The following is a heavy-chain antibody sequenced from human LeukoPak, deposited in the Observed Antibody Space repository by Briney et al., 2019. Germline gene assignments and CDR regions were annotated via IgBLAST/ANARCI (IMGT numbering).Heavy chain of an antibody. Sequence: GRSLRLPCAASGFTFSSYAMSWVRQAPGKGLEWVAFIRYDGSNKYYADSVKGRFTISRDNSKNTLYLQMNSLRAEDTAVYYCAKGNIVATSRFDPWGQGTLVTVSS. CDR1: GFTFSSYA. CDR3: AKGNIVATSRFDP. D-gene: IGHD5-12*01. CDR2: IRYDGSNK. V-gene: IGHV3-30*02. J-gene: IGHJ5*02.